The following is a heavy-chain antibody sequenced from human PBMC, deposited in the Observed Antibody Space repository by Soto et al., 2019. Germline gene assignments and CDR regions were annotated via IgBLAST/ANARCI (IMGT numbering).Heavy chain of an antibody. D-gene: IGHD2-21*02. J-gene: IGHJ4*02. V-gene: IGHV1-18*01. CDR1: GYTFTSYG. Sequence: ASVKISCKASGYTFTSYGISWVRQAPGQGLEWMGWISAYNGNTNYAQKLQGRVTMTTDTSTSTAYMELRSLRSDDTAVYYCARTTFRGYLTALWGQGTLVTVSS. CDR2: ISAYNGNT. CDR3: ARTTFRGYLTAL.